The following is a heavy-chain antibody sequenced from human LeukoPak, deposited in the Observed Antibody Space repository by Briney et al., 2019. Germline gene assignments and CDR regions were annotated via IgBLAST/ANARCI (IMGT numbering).Heavy chain of an antibody. Sequence: ASVKVSCRASGYXFTGFHMHWVRQAPGQGLEWMGCINPNSGGTNYAQNFQGRVTMTRDTSISTVYMELSRLRSDDTAVYYCARGIAVAGDLDFWGQGALVTVSS. CDR1: GYXFTGFH. CDR2: INPNSGGT. J-gene: IGHJ4*02. CDR3: ARGIAVAGDLDF. D-gene: IGHD6-19*01. V-gene: IGHV1-2*02.